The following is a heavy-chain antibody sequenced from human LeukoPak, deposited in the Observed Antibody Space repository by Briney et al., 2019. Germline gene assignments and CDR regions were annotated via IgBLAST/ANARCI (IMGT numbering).Heavy chain of an antibody. V-gene: IGHV1-69*13. CDR1: GGTFSSYA. D-gene: IGHD1-26*01. CDR2: IIPIFGTA. J-gene: IGHJ4*02. Sequence: ASVKVSCKASGGTFSSYAISWVRQAPGQGLEWMGGIIPIFGTANYAQKFQGRVTLTADESTSTAYMELSSLRSEDTAVYYCASSSGSYYRYWGQGTLVTVSS. CDR3: ASSSGSYYRY.